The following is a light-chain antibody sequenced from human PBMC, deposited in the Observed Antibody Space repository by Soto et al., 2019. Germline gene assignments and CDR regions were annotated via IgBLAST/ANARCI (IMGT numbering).Light chain of an antibody. V-gene: IGKV1-17*01. Sequence: DIQMTQSPSSLSASVGDRATITCRASQSISSYLNWYQQKPGKAPKLLIYAASSLQSGVPSRFSGSGSGTEFTLTISSLQPEDFATYYCLQHNSYPRTFGQGTKVDIK. CDR1: QSISSY. CDR3: LQHNSYPRT. CDR2: AAS. J-gene: IGKJ1*01.